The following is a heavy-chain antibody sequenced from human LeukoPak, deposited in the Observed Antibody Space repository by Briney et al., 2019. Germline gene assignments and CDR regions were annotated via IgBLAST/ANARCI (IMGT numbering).Heavy chain of an antibody. V-gene: IGHV4-30-2*01. CDR2: IYHSGST. CDR1: GGSISSGGYY. J-gene: IGHJ3*02. CDR3: ARVTTVYDAFDI. Sequence: SETLSLTCTVSGGSISSGGYYWSWIRQPPGKGLEWIGYIYHSGSTYYNPSLKSRVTISVDRSKNQFSLKLSSVTAADTAVYYCARVTTVYDAFDIWGQGTMVTVSS. D-gene: IGHD4-17*01.